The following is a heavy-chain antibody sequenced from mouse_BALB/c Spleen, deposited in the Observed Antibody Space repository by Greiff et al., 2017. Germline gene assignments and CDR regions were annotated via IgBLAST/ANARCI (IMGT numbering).Heavy chain of an antibody. Sequence: EVMLVESGPGLVKPSQSLSLTCTVTGYSITSDYAWNWIRQFPGNKLEWMGYISYSGSTSYNPSLKSRISITRDTSKNQFFLQLNSVTTEDTATYYCARGWEGFDYWGQGTTLTVSS. V-gene: IGHV3-2*02. CDR3: ARGWEGFDY. D-gene: IGHD4-1*01. CDR2: ISYSGST. CDR1: GYSITSDYA. J-gene: IGHJ2*01.